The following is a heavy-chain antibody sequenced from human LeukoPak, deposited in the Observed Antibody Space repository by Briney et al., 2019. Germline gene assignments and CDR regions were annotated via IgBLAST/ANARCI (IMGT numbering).Heavy chain of an antibody. CDR2: VDPEDGGT. J-gene: IGHJ5*01. Sequence: GASVKVSCKASEHTFTTYNFYWVRQAPGQGLEWMGIVDPEDGGTSYAHKFRGRVAMTRDMSANTVYLELNSLRSDDTALYYCARDRGRTSEFDSWGQGTLVTVSS. CDR3: ARDRGRTSEFDS. V-gene: IGHV1-46*01. D-gene: IGHD1-14*01. CDR1: EHTFTTYN.